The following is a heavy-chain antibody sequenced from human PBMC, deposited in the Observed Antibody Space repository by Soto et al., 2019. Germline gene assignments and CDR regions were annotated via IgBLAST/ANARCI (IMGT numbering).Heavy chain of an antibody. CDR1: GFTFNNYG. CDR2: MSRDGGVT. J-gene: IGHJ4*02. D-gene: IGHD6-19*01. Sequence: EVQLLESGGGLVQPGVSLRLSCAASGFTFNNYGMTWVRQAPGKGLEWVSGMSRDGGVTDYTDSVKGRFTISRDISKNTLYLQMNSLRAEDTAVYYCAKIDKFNPQSSGWANRFDYWGQGTLVTVSS. CDR3: AKIDKFNPQSSGWANRFDY. V-gene: IGHV3-23*01.